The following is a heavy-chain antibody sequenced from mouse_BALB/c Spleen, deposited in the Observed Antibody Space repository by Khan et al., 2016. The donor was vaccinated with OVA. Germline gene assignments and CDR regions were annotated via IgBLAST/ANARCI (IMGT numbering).Heavy chain of an antibody. J-gene: IGHJ3*01. Sequence: VQLQQSGTVLARPGSSVKMSCKASGYTFTSSWIHWVKQRPGQGLEWIGGVFSGNSDTSYNQKFKGKAKLTAVTSAITAYMELSSLTNEDSADYYCTRAGYGAFAYWGQGTLVTVSA. D-gene: IGHD1-1*01. CDR1: GYTFTSSW. CDR2: VFSGNSDT. V-gene: IGHV1-5*01. CDR3: TRAGYGAFAY.